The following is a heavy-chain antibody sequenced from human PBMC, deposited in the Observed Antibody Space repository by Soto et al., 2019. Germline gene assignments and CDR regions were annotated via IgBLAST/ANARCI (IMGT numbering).Heavy chain of an antibody. D-gene: IGHD5-12*01. V-gene: IGHV1-69*01. CDR1: GGTFSNTA. Sequence: QVQLVQSGAEVKKPGSSVKVSCKASGGTFSNTAFIWVRQAPGQGLEWMGGIIPIFGAPNYAQKFQGRLMISADDSASKAYTELNTLTSQDTAVYYGATVSDPVDAAMLKDFAHWGQGTLVTVSS. J-gene: IGHJ5*02. CDR3: ATVSDPVDAAMLKDFAH. CDR2: IIPIFGAP.